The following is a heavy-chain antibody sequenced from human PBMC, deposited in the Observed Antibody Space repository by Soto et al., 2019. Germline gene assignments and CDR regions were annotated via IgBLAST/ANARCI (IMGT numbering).Heavy chain of an antibody. CDR2: INPNSGVT. CDR1: GDTFTDYY. CDR3: ARESGGATATLDYYYFYMDV. D-gene: IGHD5-12*01. J-gene: IGHJ6*03. Sequence: QVQLVQSGAEVQKPGASVTVSCRSSGDTFTDYYMHWVRQAPGQGPEWMGWINPNSGVTKYAQKFQGWVTMTRDTSIRTVYMQLSRLRSDDTAVYYCARESGGATATLDYYYFYMDVWGTGTTVTVSS. V-gene: IGHV1-2*04.